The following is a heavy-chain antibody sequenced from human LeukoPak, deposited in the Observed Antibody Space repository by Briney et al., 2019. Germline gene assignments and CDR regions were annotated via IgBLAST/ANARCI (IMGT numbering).Heavy chain of an antibody. J-gene: IGHJ4*02. CDR1: GFTFKSYD. D-gene: IGHD6-13*01. CDR3: ASGGRGSSWFGN. Sequence: GGSLRLSCAASGFTFKSYDMHWVRQAAGEGPEWVSAINTAGDTYYQGSVKGRFTISRENAKNSLYLQMNSLRAGDTAVYYCASGGRGSSWFGNWGQRTLVTVSS. V-gene: IGHV3-13*01. CDR2: INTAGDT.